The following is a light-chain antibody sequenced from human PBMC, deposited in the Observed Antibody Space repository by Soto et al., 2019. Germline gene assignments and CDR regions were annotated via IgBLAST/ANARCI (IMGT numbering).Light chain of an antibody. J-gene: IGKJ4*01. CDR1: EDISSY. CDR2: DAS. CDR3: QQYDNLPRHT. V-gene: IGKV1-33*01. Sequence: DIQMTQSPSPLSASVGDRVTIACQASEDISSYLNWYQRKPGKAPKLLIYDASKLETGVPPRFSGSGSGTYFTFTISSLQPEDIATYYCQQYDNLPRHTFDGGTKVEIK.